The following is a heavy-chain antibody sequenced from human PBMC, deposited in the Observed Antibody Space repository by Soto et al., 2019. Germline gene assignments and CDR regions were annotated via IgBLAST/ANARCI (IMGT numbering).Heavy chain of an antibody. Sequence: QIHLVESGGDVVQPGKSLRLSCAASGFNFGFFGMHWVRQAPGKGLEWVAFISGDGINTQYADSVTGRFTLSRDYSRKAMYRHMARLRDEDTALFYCARGNLSFDFDSWGLGTRVTVSS. CDR3: ARGNLSFDFDS. J-gene: IGHJ4*02. CDR1: GFNFGFFG. V-gene: IGHV3-30*03. D-gene: IGHD1-26*01. CDR2: ISGDGINT.